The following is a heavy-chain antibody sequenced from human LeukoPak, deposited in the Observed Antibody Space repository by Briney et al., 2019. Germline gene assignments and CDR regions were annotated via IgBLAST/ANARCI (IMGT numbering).Heavy chain of an antibody. CDR2: ISSSGSTI. J-gene: IGHJ4*02. CDR3: ARAHYSNYAGLRDPNPY. Sequence: GGSLRLSCAASGFTFSDYYMSWIRQAPGKGLEWVSYISSSGSTIYYADSVKGRFTISRDNAKNSLYLQMNSLRAEDTAVYYCARAHYSNYAGLRDPNPYWGQGTPVIVSS. CDR1: GFTFSDYY. V-gene: IGHV3-11*04. D-gene: IGHD4-11*01.